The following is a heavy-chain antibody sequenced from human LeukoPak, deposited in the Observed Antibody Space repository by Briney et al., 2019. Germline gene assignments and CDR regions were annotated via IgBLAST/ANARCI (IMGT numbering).Heavy chain of an antibody. V-gene: IGHV3-23*01. CDR1: GFTFSSYA. J-gene: IGHJ6*02. D-gene: IGHD2-2*01. Sequence: AGGSLRLSCAASGFTFSSYAMSWVRQAPGKGLEWVSAISGSGGSTCYADSVKGRFTISRDNSKNTLYLQMNSLRAEDTAVYYCARTYCSSTSCYYGMDVWGQGTTVTVSS. CDR2: ISGSGGST. CDR3: ARTYCSSTSCYYGMDV.